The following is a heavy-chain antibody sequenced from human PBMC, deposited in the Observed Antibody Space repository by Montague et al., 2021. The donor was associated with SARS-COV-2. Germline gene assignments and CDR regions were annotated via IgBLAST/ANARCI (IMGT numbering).Heavy chain of an antibody. Sequence: SLRLSGAASGFAFRHYAMSWIRQAPGKGLEWLAVIYNGGGGPNYADSVKGRFTISRDNSKNTVYLQMNGLTTEDTAMYFCGRSTTTWGQGTLVTVSS. V-gene: IGHV3-23*03. CDR2: IYNGGGGP. J-gene: IGHJ5*02. D-gene: IGHD1-14*01. CDR1: GFAFRHYA. CDR3: GRSTTT.